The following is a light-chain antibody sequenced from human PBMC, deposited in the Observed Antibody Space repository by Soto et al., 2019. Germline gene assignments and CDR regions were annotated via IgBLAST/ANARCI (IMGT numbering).Light chain of an antibody. Sequence: QSALTQPPSASGSPGQSVTISCTGTSSDVGGYNYVSWYQQHPGKAPKLMIYEVSKRPTGVPDRFSGSKSGKTASLTVSGLQADDEADDYCSSYAGSNNFVVFGGGTKVTVL. CDR2: EVS. J-gene: IGLJ2*01. CDR3: SSYAGSNNFVV. V-gene: IGLV2-8*01. CDR1: SSDVGGYNY.